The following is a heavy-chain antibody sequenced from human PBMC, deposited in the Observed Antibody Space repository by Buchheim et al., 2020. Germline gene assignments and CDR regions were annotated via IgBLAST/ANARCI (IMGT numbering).Heavy chain of an antibody. CDR3: AKDRYNYDLRGFGYYYYAMDV. CDR1: GYTFTNYY. Sequence: QVQLVQSGAEVKKPGASVKVSCRASGYTFTNYYLHWVRQAPGQGLEWMGIVNPAGGTTIYAQKFQGRVTMTRDTSTSTVYMELSSLRSEDTAVYYCAKDRYNYDLRGFGYYYYAMDVWGLGTT. J-gene: IGHJ6*02. CDR2: VNPAGGTT. V-gene: IGHV1-46*01. D-gene: IGHD3-16*01.